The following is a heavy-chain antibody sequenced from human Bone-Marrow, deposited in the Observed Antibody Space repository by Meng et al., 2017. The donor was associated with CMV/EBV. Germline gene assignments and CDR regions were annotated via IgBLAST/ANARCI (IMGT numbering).Heavy chain of an antibody. V-gene: IGHV1-46*01. CDR1: GYTFTSYY. J-gene: IGHJ4*02. Sequence: ASVKVSCKASGYTFTSYYMHWVRQAPGQGLEWMGIINPSGGSTSYAQKFQGRVTITTDESTSTAYMELSSLRSEDTAVYYCARPGGYDGGFDYWGQGTLVTVSS. CDR3: ARPGGYDGGFDY. CDR2: INPSGGST. D-gene: IGHD5-12*01.